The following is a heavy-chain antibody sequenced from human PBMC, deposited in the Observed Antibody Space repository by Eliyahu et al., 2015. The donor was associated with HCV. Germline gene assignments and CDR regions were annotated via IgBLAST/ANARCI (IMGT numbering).Heavy chain of an antibody. D-gene: IGHD5-12*01. CDR3: AHRQKASFYGASHVDIVPLKASPFDY. V-gene: IGHV2-5*02. J-gene: IGHJ4*02. CDR2: NYWDDDK. CDR1: GFSLSTSGVG. Sequence: QITLKESGPTLVKPTQTLTLTCTFSGFSLSTSGVGVGWIRQPPGKALEWLALNYWDDDKRSSPPLKSRLTITKDTSKNQVVLTMTNMDPVDTATYYCAHRQKASFYGASHVDIVPLKASPFDYWGQGTLVTVSS.